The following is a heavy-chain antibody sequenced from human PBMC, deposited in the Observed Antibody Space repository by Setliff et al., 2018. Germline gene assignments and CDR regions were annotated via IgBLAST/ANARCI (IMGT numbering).Heavy chain of an antibody. Sequence: VASVKVSCKASGGTFSSKAISWVRQAPGQGLEWMGGFIPSFGTANYAQKFQGRLTITADESTSTAYMELNSLRSEDTAIYYCARDSYGGNLPYNWFAPWGQGTLVTVSS. CDR2: FIPSFGTA. D-gene: IGHD4-17*01. CDR1: GGTFSSKA. V-gene: IGHV1-69*13. CDR3: ARDSYGGNLPYNWFAP. J-gene: IGHJ5*02.